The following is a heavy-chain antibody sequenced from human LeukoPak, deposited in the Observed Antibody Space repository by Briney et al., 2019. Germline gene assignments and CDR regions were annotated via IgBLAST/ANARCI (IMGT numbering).Heavy chain of an antibody. J-gene: IGHJ4*02. CDR3: ARDVVRLRIYLDN. V-gene: IGHV3-48*03. CDR2: INDNGWTK. CDR1: GFSFSNFD. D-gene: IGHD2-15*01. Sequence: GGSLRLSCAASGFSFSNFDMSWVRQTPGKGLEWLAYINDNGWTKYYGDSVKGRFAISRDNTKNSVYLQMNSLRPEDSGIYYCARDVVRLRIYLDNWGQGTLVTVSS.